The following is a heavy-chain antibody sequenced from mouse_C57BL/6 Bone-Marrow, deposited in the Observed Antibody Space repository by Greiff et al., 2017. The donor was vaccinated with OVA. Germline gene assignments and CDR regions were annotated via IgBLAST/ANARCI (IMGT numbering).Heavy chain of an antibody. Sequence: EVHLVESGGDLVKPGGSLKLSCAASGFTFSSYGMSWVRQTPDKRLEWVATISSGGSYTYYPDSVKGRFTISRDNAKNTLYLQMSSLKSEDTAMYYCARQRYDYGYWYFDVWGTGTTVTVSS. CDR2: ISSGGSYT. D-gene: IGHD2-4*01. J-gene: IGHJ1*03. CDR3: ARQRYDYGYWYFDV. CDR1: GFTFSSYG. V-gene: IGHV5-6*01.